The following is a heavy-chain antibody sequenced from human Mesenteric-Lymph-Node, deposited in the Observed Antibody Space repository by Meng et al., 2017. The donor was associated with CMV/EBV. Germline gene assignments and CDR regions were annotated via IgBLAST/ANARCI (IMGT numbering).Heavy chain of an antibody. CDR1: GFTFSSYS. D-gene: IGHD2-15*01. CDR2: ISSSSSYI. Sequence: GGSLRLSCAASGFTFSSYSMNWVRQAPGKGLEWVSSISSSSSYIYYADSVKGRFTISRDNAKNSLYLQMSSLRAEDTAVYYCAREAIVVVPAVYRDAFDIWGQGTMVTVSS. J-gene: IGHJ3*02. CDR3: AREAIVVVPAVYRDAFDI. V-gene: IGHV3-21*01.